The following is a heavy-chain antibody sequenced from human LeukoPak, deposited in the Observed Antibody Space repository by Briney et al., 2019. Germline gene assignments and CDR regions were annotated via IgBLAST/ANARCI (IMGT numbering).Heavy chain of an antibody. V-gene: IGHV4-34*01. CDR3: ARRGSGSFSVPVVSTNDP. CDR2: INHSGST. CDR1: GGSFSGYY. Sequence: SETLSLTCAVYGGSFSGYYWSWIRQPPGKGLEWIGEINHSGSTNYNPSLKSRVTISVDTSKNQFSLKLSSVTAADTAVYYRARRGSGSFSVPVVSTNDPWGQGTLVTVSS. D-gene: IGHD3-10*01. J-gene: IGHJ5*02.